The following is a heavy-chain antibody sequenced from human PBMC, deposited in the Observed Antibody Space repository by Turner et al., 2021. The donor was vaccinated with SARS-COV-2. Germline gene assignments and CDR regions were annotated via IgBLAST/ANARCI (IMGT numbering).Heavy chain of an antibody. V-gene: IGHV4-34*01. CDR3: AGEVVVVATTHYGVDV. Sequence: QVQLQQWGAGLLKPSETLSLTCAVSGESFSGHFWTWIRQSPGKGLEWIAEIDHTGSANYNPSLKSRVTISVDTSKNQFSLKLSSVTAADTAVYYCAGEVVVVATTHYGVDVWGQGTTVTVSS. D-gene: IGHD2-15*01. J-gene: IGHJ6*02. CDR1: GESFSGHF. CDR2: IDHTGSA.